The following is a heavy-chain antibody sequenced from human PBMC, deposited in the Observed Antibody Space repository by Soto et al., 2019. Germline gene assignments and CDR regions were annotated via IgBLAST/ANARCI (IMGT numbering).Heavy chain of an antibody. J-gene: IGHJ4*02. CDR3: VGGQYYFDY. CDR2: ISYDGSNK. D-gene: IGHD3-10*01. V-gene: IGHV3-30*03. CDR1: GFPFSSYG. Sequence: QVQLVESGGGVVQPGRSLRLSCEASGFPFSSYGMHWVREAPGKGLEWVAVISYDGSNKYYADSVKGRLTISRDNSASTLYLQMNSLRPEDTALYYCVGGQYYFDYRGQGTLVTVSP.